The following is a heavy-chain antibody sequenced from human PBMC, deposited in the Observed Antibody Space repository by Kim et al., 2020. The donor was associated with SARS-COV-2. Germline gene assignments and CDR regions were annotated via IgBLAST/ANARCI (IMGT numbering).Heavy chain of an antibody. V-gene: IGHV3-30*01. CDR3: AREVQSSGRAGTYDV. J-gene: IGHJ3*01. Sequence: ASVKGRFTASRDNHNNVMFLQLDSLRPEDTAVYYCAREVQSSGRAGTYDVWGRGTLVTVSS. D-gene: IGHD1-1*01.